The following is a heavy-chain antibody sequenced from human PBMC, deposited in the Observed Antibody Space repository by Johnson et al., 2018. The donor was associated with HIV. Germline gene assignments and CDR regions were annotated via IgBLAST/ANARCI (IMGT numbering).Heavy chain of an antibody. CDR3: ARDRARWSSGWYNDAFDI. J-gene: IGHJ3*02. Sequence: VKLVESGGGLVQPGGSLRLSCAASGFTFDDYGMSWVRQAPGKGLEWVSGSNWNGGSTGYGDSVKGRFTISRDNAKNSLYLQMNGLRVEDTALYYGARDRARWSSGWYNDAFDIWGQGTMVTVSS. D-gene: IGHD6-19*01. CDR1: GFTFDDYG. V-gene: IGHV3-20*04. CDR2: SNWNGGST.